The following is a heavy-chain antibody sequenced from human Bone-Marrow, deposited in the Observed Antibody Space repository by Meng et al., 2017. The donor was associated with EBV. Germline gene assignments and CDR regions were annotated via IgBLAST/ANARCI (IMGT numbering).Heavy chain of an antibody. CDR3: AKSRSTTPGIVDD. Sequence: GPGLVKPSETLSLNCVVSGVSVNSGTYHWSWIRQSPGKGLEWIGYIYDTGTTIYNPSLNSRVTILLETSKNQFSLRLHSVTTADTAVYYCAKSRSTTPGIVDDWGQGTLVTVSS. CDR1: GVSVNSGTYH. V-gene: IGHV4-61*01. D-gene: IGHD1-1*01. J-gene: IGHJ4*02. CDR2: IYDTGTT.